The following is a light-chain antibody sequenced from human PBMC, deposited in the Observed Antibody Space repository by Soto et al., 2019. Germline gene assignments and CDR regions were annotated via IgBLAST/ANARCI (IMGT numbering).Light chain of an antibody. CDR1: QGISSY. CDR2: AAS. V-gene: IGKV1-8*01. CDR3: QQYYSYPLT. Sequence: AIGMSRYPSSFTASTADRVNITCRASQGISSYLAWYQQKPGKAPKLLIYAASTLQSGVPSRFSGSGSGTDFTLTISCLQSEDFATYYCQQYYSYPLTFGPGTKVDIK. J-gene: IGKJ3*01.